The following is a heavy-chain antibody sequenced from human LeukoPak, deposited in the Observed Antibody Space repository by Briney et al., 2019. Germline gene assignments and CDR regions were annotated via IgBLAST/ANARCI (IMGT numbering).Heavy chain of an antibody. Sequence: PSETLSLTCTVFGRSISSSSYYWGWIRQPPGKGLEWIGSIYYSGSTYYNPSLTIRVTISVDTSKNQFSLKLRSVTAADTAVYYCARDRYYDSLGMDVWGQGTTVTVSS. CDR1: GRSISSSSYY. CDR3: ARDRYYDSLGMDV. J-gene: IGHJ6*02. CDR2: IYYSGST. V-gene: IGHV4-39*07. D-gene: IGHD3-22*01.